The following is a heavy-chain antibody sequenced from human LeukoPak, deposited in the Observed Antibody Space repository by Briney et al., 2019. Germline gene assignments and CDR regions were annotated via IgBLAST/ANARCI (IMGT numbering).Heavy chain of an antibody. J-gene: IGHJ5*02. Sequence: ASVKVSCKASGYTFTDYYMHWVRQAPGQGLEWMGWINPNSGGTNYAQKFRGRVTMTRDTSISTAYMELSGLRSDDTAVYYCAREIWVIPAAIFDPWGQGTLVTVSS. CDR3: AREIWVIPAAIFDP. V-gene: IGHV1-2*02. CDR2: INPNSGGT. D-gene: IGHD2-2*01. CDR1: GYTFTDYY.